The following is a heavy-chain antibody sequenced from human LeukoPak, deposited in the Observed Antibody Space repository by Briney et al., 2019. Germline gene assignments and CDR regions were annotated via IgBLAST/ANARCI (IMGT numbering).Heavy chain of an antibody. CDR1: GYTFTSYG. V-gene: IGHV1-18*01. Sequence: ASVKVSCKASGYTFTSYGISWVRQAPGQGLEWMGWISAYNGNTNCAQKLQGRVTMTTDTSTSTAYMELRSLRSDDTAVYYCAREEDSSSWRGRYNWFDPWGQGTLVTVSS. D-gene: IGHD6-13*01. J-gene: IGHJ5*02. CDR3: AREEDSSSWRGRYNWFDP. CDR2: ISAYNGNT.